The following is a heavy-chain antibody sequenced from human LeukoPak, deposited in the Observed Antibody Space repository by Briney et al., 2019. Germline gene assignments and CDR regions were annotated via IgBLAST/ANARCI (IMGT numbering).Heavy chain of an antibody. D-gene: IGHD1-26*01. J-gene: IGHJ1*01. V-gene: IGHV3-21*01. CDR3: VGYPTTNRFQYFQY. CDR1: GFTFSNFG. Sequence: KTGGSLRLFCTASGFTFSNFGVNWVRHAPGKGLEWVSCMDRHTDIYYANSVRGRFTISRDNAKNSVFLQMNRLTVEDTAVYYCVGYPTTNRFQYFQYWGQGALVTVSS. CDR2: MDRHTDI.